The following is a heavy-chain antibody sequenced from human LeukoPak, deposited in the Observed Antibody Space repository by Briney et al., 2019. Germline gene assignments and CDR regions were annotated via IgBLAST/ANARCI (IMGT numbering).Heavy chain of an antibody. Sequence: PGGSLRLSCAASGFTFSSYSMNWVRQAPGKGLEWVSSISSSSSYIYYVDSVKGRFTISRDNAKNSLYLQMSSLRAEDTAVYYCARDKDYYDSPFHIWGQGTMVTVSS. D-gene: IGHD3-22*01. CDR1: GFTFSSYS. V-gene: IGHV3-21*01. CDR3: ARDKDYYDSPFHI. J-gene: IGHJ3*02. CDR2: ISSSSSYI.